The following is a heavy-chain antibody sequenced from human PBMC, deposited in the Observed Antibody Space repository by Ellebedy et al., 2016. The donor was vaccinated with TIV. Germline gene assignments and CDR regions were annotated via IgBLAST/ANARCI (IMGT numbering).Heavy chain of an antibody. CDR2: IYYSGST. J-gene: IGHJ6*03. Sequence: SETLSLTCTVSGGSIRSYYWSWIRQPPGKGLEWIGYIYYSGSTNYNPSLKSRVTISVDTSKNQFSLKLSSVTAADTAVYFCARAVGPTVNSYSFYYMDVWGRGTTVTVSS. CDR1: GGSIRSYY. CDR3: ARAVGPTVNSYSFYYMDV. D-gene: IGHD1-26*01. V-gene: IGHV4-59*01.